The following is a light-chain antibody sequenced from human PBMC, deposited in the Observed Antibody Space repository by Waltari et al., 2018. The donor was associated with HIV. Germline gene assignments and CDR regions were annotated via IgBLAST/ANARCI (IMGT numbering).Light chain of an antibody. CDR2: DVS. V-gene: IGLV2-14*01. J-gene: IGLJ2*01. CDR1: RTDDGGYNF. Sequence: QSALPRPASVSGSPGQPLTIPCTGTRTDDGGYNFVSRYQQHPGKAPQLMIYDVSYQPSGVSNRFSGSKSGNTASLTISRLQAEDEDDYYCSSYTGGSTLYVVFGGGTKLTVL. CDR3: SSYTGGSTLYVV.